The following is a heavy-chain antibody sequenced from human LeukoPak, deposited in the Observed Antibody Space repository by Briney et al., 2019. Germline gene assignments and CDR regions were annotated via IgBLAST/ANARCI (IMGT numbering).Heavy chain of an antibody. CDR2: ISSSGSTI. Sequence: GGSLRLSCAASGFTFSDYYMSWMRQAPGKGLEWVSYISSSGSTIYYADSVKGRFTISRDNANHSLYLQMNSLRAEDTAVYYCARDITPLYGPMVVTPGFVYWGQGPLVTVSS. J-gene: IGHJ4*02. V-gene: IGHV3-11*04. D-gene: IGHD4-23*01. CDR3: ARDITPLYGPMVVTPGFVY. CDR1: GFTFSDYY.